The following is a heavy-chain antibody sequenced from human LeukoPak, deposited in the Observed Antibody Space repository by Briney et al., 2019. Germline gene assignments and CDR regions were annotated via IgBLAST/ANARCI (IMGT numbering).Heavy chain of an antibody. Sequence: PGGSLRLSCAASGFTFSSYSMSWVRQAPGKGLEWVSAISGSGGSTYYADSVKGRFTISRDNSKNTLYLQMSSLRAEDTAVHYCAKDIFVLMVYGFDYWGQGTLVTVSS. J-gene: IGHJ4*02. CDR3: AKDIFVLMVYGFDY. V-gene: IGHV3-23*01. CDR1: GFTFSSYS. CDR2: ISGSGGST. D-gene: IGHD2-8*01.